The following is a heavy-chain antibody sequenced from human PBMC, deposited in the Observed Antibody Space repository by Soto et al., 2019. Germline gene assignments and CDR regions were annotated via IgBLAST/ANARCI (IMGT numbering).Heavy chain of an antibody. J-gene: IGHJ6*02. Sequence: QVQLVQSGAEVKKPGSSVKVSCKASGGFLNSNAFSWVRQAPGQGLEWLGGVIPIFTSANYAQKFHGTVTITEDESSSKTYMKLSRLKPEDTASYYCAKTTGATYNLPGMDDWGPGTTVTVSS. D-gene: IGHD1-1*01. CDR1: GGFLNSNA. CDR2: VIPIFTSA. CDR3: AKTTGATYNLPGMDD. V-gene: IGHV1-69*01.